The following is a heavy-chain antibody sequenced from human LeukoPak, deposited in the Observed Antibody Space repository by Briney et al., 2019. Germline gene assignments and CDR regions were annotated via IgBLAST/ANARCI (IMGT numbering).Heavy chain of an antibody. Sequence: GGSLRLSCAASGFTVSSHYMRWVRQAPGKGLEWVSLIYSGGSTYFADSVKGRFTISRDNSKNTLYLQMNSLRAEDTAVYYCARVGYYDSSATYGLDLWGQGTLVTVSS. D-gene: IGHD3-22*01. J-gene: IGHJ4*02. CDR3: ARVGYYDSSATYGLDL. CDR1: GFTVSSHY. CDR2: IYSGGST. V-gene: IGHV3-66*01.